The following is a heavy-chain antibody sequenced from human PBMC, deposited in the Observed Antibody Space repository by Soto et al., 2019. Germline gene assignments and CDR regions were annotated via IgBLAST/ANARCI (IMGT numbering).Heavy chain of an antibody. CDR3: AREIVVVTAAYFDY. V-gene: IGHV3-30-3*01. Sequence: VQLVESGGGVVQPGRSLRLSCAASGFTFSSYAMHWVRQAPGKGLEWVAVISYDGSNKYYADSVKGRFTISRDNSKNTLYLQMNSLRAEDTAVYYCAREIVVVTAAYFDYWGQGTLVTVSS. J-gene: IGHJ4*02. CDR2: ISYDGSNK. CDR1: GFTFSSYA. D-gene: IGHD2-21*02.